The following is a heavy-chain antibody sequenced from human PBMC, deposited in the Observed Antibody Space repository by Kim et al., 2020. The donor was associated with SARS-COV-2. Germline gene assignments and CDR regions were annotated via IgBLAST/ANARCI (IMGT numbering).Heavy chain of an antibody. Sequence: GGSLRLSCAASGFTFSSYEMNWVRQAPGKGLEWVSYISSSGSTIYYADSVKGRLTISRDNANNSLYVQMTSLRAEDTAVYYCAIDWDGHYYDSSGYRHGGEYLQHWGQGTLVTVSS. CDR1: GFTFSSYE. J-gene: IGHJ1*01. D-gene: IGHD3-22*01. CDR2: ISSSGSTI. CDR3: AIDWDGHYYDSSGYRHGGEYLQH. V-gene: IGHV3-48*03.